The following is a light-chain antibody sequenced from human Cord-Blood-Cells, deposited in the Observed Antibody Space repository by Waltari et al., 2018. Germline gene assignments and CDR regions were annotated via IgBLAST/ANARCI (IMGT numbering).Light chain of an antibody. CDR2: GAS. V-gene: IGKV3-15*01. Sequence: EIVMTQSPATLSVSPGVRATLSCRARQSVSSNLAWYQQKPGQAPRLLIYGASTRSTGIPARFSGSGSGTEFTLTISSLQSEDFAVYYCQQYNNWHTFGQGTKLEIK. J-gene: IGKJ2*01. CDR1: QSVSSN. CDR3: QQYNNWHT.